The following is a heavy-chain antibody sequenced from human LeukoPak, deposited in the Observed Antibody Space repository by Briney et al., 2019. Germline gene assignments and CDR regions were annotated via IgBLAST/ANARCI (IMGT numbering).Heavy chain of an antibody. CDR3: AKDQGGDFYYFDY. CDR2: ISGSGGST. J-gene: IGHJ4*02. D-gene: IGHD2-21*02. CDR1: GFTFSSYA. Sequence: GGSLRLSCAASGFTFSSYAMSWVRQAPGKGLEGVSDISGSGGSTYYADSVKGRFTISRDNSKNTLYLQMNSLTAEDTAVYYCAKDQGGDFYYFDYWGQGTLVTVSS. V-gene: IGHV3-23*01.